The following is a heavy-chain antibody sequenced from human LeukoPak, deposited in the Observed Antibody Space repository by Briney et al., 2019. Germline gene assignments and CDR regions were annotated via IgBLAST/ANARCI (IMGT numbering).Heavy chain of an antibody. CDR1: GGSISSSSYY. Sequence: PSETLSLTCTVSGGSISSSSYYRGWIRQPPGKGLEWIGSIYYSGSTYYNPSLKSRVTISVDTSKNQFSLKLSSVTAADTAVYYCARHGAGYCSSTSCYTWGGDFDYWGQGTLVTVSS. V-gene: IGHV4-39*01. D-gene: IGHD2-2*02. J-gene: IGHJ4*02. CDR3: ARHGAGYCSSTSCYTWGGDFDY. CDR2: IYYSGST.